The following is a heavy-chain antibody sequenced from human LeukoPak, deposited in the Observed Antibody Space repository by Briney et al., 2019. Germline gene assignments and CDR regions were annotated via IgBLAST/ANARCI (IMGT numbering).Heavy chain of an antibody. CDR1: GGSFSGYY. CDR2: INHSGST. D-gene: IGHD3-16*01. J-gene: IGHJ4*02. Sequence: SETLSLTCAVYGGSFSGYYWSWIRQPPGKGLEWIGEINHSGSTNYNPSLKSRVTISVDTSKNQFSLKLSSVTAADTAVYYCASSWGVYWGRGTLVTVSS. V-gene: IGHV4-34*01. CDR3: ASSWGVY.